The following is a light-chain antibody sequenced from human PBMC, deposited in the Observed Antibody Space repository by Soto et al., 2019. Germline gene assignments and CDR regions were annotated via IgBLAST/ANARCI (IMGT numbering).Light chain of an antibody. J-gene: IGKJ1*01. Sequence: EIVFTQAPATLSLSPGERATLSCRSSQSVSSYLAWYQQKPGQAPRLLIYDASNRATGIPARFSGSGSGTDFTLTISSLEPEDFAVYYCQQRDIWPWTFGQGTKV. CDR2: DAS. V-gene: IGKV3-11*01. CDR3: QQRDIWPWT. CDR1: QSVSSY.